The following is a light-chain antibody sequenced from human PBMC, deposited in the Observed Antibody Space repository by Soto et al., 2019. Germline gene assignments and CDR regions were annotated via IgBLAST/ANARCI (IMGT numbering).Light chain of an antibody. CDR1: QSVSSN. V-gene: IGKV3-15*01. Sequence: AALSVNHEERATLSCRASQSVSSNLAWYQQKPGQAPRLLIYVASTRATGIPARFSGSGSGTEFTLTISSLQSEDFAVYYCQQVNVCPPTFGGGTKVDIK. CDR3: QQVNVCPPT. J-gene: IGKJ4*02. CDR2: VAS.